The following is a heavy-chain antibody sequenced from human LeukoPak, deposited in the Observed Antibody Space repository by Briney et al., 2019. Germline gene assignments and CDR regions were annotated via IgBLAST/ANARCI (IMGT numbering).Heavy chain of an antibody. J-gene: IGHJ6*03. Sequence: PGGPLRLSCAASVFTFSDYYMSWIRQAPGRGREWVSYISSSGITIYYADPVKGRFTISRDNAKNSLYLQINSLRAEDTAVYYCARSSRGYYYYYMDVWGKGTTTTASS. D-gene: IGHD3-10*01. CDR1: VFTFSDYY. CDR2: ISSSGITI. CDR3: ARSSRGYYYYYMDV. V-gene: IGHV3-11*01.